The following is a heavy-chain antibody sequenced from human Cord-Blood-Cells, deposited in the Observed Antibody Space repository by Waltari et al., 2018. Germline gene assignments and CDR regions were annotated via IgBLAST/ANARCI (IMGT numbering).Heavy chain of an antibody. CDR3: ARDLTSSSWYEAFDI. CDR2: IYSGGST. J-gene: IGHJ3*02. Sequence: EVQLVETGGGLIQPGGSLRLTCAASGFTVSSNYMSWVRQAPRKGLEWVSFIYSGGSTYSADSVKGRFTISRDNSKNTLYLQMNSLRAEDTAVYYCARDLTSSSWYEAFDIWGQGTMVTVSS. V-gene: IGHV3-53*02. D-gene: IGHD6-13*01. CDR1: GFTVSSNY.